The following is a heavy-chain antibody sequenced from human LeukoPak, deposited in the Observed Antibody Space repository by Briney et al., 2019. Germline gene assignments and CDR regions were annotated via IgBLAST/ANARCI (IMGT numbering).Heavy chain of an antibody. CDR1: GFTFSSHG. Sequence: GGSLRLSCAASGFTFSSHGMHWVRQAPGKGLEWVAVISYDKNNKYYADSVRGRFTISRDNSKDTLYLQMNSLRAEDTAVYYCAKEYDSSGYFDFWGQGTLVTVSS. CDR3: AKEYDSSGYFDF. D-gene: IGHD3-22*01. V-gene: IGHV3-30*18. J-gene: IGHJ4*02. CDR2: ISYDKNNK.